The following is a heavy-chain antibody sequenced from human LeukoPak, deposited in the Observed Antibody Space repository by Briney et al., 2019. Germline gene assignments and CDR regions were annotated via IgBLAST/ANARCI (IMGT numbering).Heavy chain of an antibody. Sequence: ASVKVSCKASGYTFSSYGIIWVRQAPGQGLEWMGWVSAFNGNTDYAPKLQGRVTMTTDPSTTTAYMELRSLTSDDTAVYYCARRGGSYSHSDFWGQGTLVTVSS. J-gene: IGHJ4*02. V-gene: IGHV1-18*01. CDR1: GYTFSSYG. CDR2: VSAFNGNT. D-gene: IGHD1-26*01. CDR3: ARRGGSYSHSDF.